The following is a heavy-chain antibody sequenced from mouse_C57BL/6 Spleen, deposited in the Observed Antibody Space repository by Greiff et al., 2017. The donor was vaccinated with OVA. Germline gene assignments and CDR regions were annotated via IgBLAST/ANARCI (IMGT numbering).Heavy chain of an antibody. V-gene: IGHV1-55*01. Sequence: VQLQQSGAELVKPGASVKMSCKASGYTFTSYWITWVKQRPGQGLEWIGDIYPGSGSTNYNEKFKSKATLTVDTSSSTAYMQLSSLTSEDSAVYYCAREGDYDEDYFDYWGQGTTLTVSS. CDR2: IYPGSGST. J-gene: IGHJ2*01. CDR1: GYTFTSYW. D-gene: IGHD2-4*01. CDR3: AREGDYDEDYFDY.